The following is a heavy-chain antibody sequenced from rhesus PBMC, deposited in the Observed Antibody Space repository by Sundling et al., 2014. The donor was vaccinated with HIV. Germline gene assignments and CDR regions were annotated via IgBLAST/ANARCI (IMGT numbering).Heavy chain of an antibody. J-gene: IGHJ4*01. CDR1: GASISSNY. V-gene: IGHV4S2*01. CDR2: IYGSGGST. D-gene: IGHD4-29*01. Sequence: QVQLQESGPGLVKPSETLPLTCAVSGASISSNYWSWIRQAPGKGLEWIGRIYGSGGSTDYNPSLKSRVTISIDTSKNQFSLKLSSVTAADTAVYYCARVGSSYPDYFDYWGQGVLVTV. CDR3: ARVGSSYPDYFDY.